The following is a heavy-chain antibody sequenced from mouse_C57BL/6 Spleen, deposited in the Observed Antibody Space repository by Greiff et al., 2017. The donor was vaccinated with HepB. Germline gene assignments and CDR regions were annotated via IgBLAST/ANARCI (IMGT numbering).Heavy chain of an antibody. Sequence: QVQLQQPGAELVKPGASVKLSCKASGYTFTSYWMHWVKQRPGRGLEWIGRIDPNSGGTKYNEKFKGKATLTADKSSSTAYMQFSSLTSEDSAIYYCARGDYSNHYFDYWGQGTTLTVSS. D-gene: IGHD2-5*01. CDR3: ARGDYSNHYFDY. J-gene: IGHJ2*01. V-gene: IGHV1-62-3*01. CDR1: GYTFTSYW. CDR2: IDPNSGGT.